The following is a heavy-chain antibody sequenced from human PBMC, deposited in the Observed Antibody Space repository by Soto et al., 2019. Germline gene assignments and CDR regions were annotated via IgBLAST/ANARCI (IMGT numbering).Heavy chain of an antibody. CDR2: IYYSGST. V-gene: IGHV4-39*01. D-gene: IGHD3-22*01. Sequence: SETLSLTCTVSGGSISSSSYCWGWIRQPPGKGQEWIGSIYYSGSTYYNPSLKSRVTISVDTSKNQFSLKLSSVTAADTAVYYCARRLYYDSSGFEGGGMDVWGQGTTVTV. CDR3: ARRLYYDSSGFEGGGMDV. CDR1: GGSISSSSYC. J-gene: IGHJ6*02.